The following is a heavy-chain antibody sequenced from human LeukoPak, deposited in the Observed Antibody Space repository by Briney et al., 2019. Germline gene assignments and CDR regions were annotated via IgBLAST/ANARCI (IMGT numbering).Heavy chain of an antibody. CDR3: AKYCSSTSCYRARWFDP. Sequence: GGSLRLSCAASGFTFSSYAMSWVRRAPGKGLEWVSAISGSGGSTYYADSVKGRFTISRDNSKNTLYLQMNSLRAEDTAVYYCAKYCSSTSCYRARWFDPWGQGTLVTVSS. D-gene: IGHD2-2*01. CDR1: GFTFSSYA. CDR2: ISGSGGST. V-gene: IGHV3-23*01. J-gene: IGHJ5*02.